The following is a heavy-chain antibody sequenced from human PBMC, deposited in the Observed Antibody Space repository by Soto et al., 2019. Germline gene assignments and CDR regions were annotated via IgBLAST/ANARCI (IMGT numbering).Heavy chain of an antibody. D-gene: IGHD3-10*01. CDR3: ARWGKKTTMDPYGMDV. V-gene: IGHV1-69*01. CDR2: IIPIFGTA. Sequence: QVQLVQSGAEVKKPGSSVKVSCKASGGTFSSYAISWVRQAPGQGLEWMGGIIPIFGTANYAHKFQGRVTITADESTSTAYMELSSLRSEDTAVYYCARWGKKTTMDPYGMDVWGQGTTVTVSS. CDR1: GGTFSSYA. J-gene: IGHJ6*02.